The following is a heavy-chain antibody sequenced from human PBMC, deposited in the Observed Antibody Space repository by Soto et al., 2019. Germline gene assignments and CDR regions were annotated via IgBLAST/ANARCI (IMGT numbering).Heavy chain of an antibody. CDR1: GYTFTGYY. J-gene: IGHJ4*02. V-gene: IGHV1-2*04. D-gene: IGHD3-9*01. Sequence: ASVKVSCKASGYTFTGYYMHWVRQAPGQGLEWMGWINPNSGGTNYAQKFQGWVTMTRDTSISTAYMELSRLRSDDTAVYYCARGGLLRYFDWLLHYWGQGTLVTVSS. CDR3: ARGGLLRYFDWLLHY. CDR2: INPNSGGT.